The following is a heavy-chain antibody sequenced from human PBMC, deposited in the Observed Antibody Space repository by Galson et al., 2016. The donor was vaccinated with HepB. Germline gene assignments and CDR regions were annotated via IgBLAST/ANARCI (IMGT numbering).Heavy chain of an antibody. CDR3: ARHSRATFGEPNWFDP. D-gene: IGHD3-3*01. CDR1: GFTFSSYS. CDR2: ISSSSSYI. Sequence: SLRLSCAASGFTFSSYSMNWVRQAPGKGLEWVSCISSSSSYIYYADSVKGRFTISRDNAKNSLYLQMNSLRAEDTAVYYCARHSRATFGEPNWFDPWGQGTLVTVSS. V-gene: IGHV3-21*01. J-gene: IGHJ5*02.